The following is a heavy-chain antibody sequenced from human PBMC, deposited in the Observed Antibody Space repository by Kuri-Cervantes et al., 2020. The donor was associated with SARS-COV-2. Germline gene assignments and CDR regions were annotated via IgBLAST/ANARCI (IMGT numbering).Heavy chain of an antibody. J-gene: IGHJ3*02. CDR3: ARYTRAMIVVVTGARAFDI. D-gene: IGHD3-22*01. V-gene: IGHV4-59*01. CDR1: GGPISSYY. Sequence: SETLSLTCTVSGGPISSYYWSWIRQPPGKGLEWIGYIYYSGSTNYNPSLKSRVTISVDTSKNQFSLKLSSVTAADTAVYYCARYTRAMIVVVTGARAFDIWGQGTMVTVSS. CDR2: IYYSGST.